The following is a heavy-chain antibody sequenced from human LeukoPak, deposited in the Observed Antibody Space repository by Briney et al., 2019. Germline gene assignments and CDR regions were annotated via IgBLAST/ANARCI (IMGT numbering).Heavy chain of an antibody. CDR2: IQQDGHQK. D-gene: IGHD6-6*01. J-gene: IGHJ4*02. CDR1: GFTFSNYW. Sequence: GEFLRLSCTASGFTFSNYWMTWVRQAPGKGLEWVANIQQDGHQKYYVDSVMGRFSVSRDNTKNSVFLQMNSLRAENTAVYYCARIGYSSSSLDYWGQGTLVTVSS. CDR3: ARIGYSSSSLDY. V-gene: IGHV3-7*01.